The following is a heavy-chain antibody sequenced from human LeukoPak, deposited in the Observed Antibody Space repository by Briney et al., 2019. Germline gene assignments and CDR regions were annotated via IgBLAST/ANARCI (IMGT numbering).Heavy chain of an antibody. Sequence: ASVKVSCKASGYTFTSYGISWVRQAPGQGLEWMGWISAYNGNTNYAQKLQGRVTMTPDTSTSTAYMELSRLRSDDTAVYYCARDHDRRGDAFDIWGQGTMVTVSS. J-gene: IGHJ3*02. V-gene: IGHV1-18*01. CDR1: GYTFTSYG. CDR3: ARDHDRRGDAFDI. CDR2: ISAYNGNT.